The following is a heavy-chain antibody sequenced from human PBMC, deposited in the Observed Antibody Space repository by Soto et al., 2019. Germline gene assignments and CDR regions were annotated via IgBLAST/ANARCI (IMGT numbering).Heavy chain of an antibody. CDR2: ITWNSGSI. J-gene: IGHJ6*02. D-gene: IGHD1-26*01. CDR1: GFIFADYG. Sequence: EVQLVESGGGLVQPGRSLRLSCAASGFIFADYGMRWVRQAPGKGLEWVSGITWNSGSIDYADSVKGRFTISRDNAKNSLYLQMNSLRAEDTALYYCAKDILWGGSEDYYYYGMDVWGQGTTVTVSS. CDR3: AKDILWGGSEDYYYYGMDV. V-gene: IGHV3-9*01.